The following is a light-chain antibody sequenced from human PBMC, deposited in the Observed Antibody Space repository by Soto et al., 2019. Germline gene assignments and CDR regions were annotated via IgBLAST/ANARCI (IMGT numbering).Light chain of an antibody. J-gene: IGKJ2*01. CDR2: DTS. CDR3: LQHNSYPYT. CDR1: QNISRF. V-gene: IGKV1-17*03. Sequence: DVQMTQSPSAMSASVGDRVTITCRASQNISRFVAWFQQKPGKAPDRLIYDTSSLQPGVPSRFSGSGSGTEFTLAISGLQPEDFATYYCLQHNSYPYTFGQGTKLEIK.